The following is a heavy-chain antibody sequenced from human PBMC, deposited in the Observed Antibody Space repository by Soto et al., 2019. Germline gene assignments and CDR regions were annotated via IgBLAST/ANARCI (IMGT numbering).Heavy chain of an antibody. Sequence: QVQLQQSGPRLVKPSETLSLTCTVSSGPDRSHNWGWIRQPPGRGLEWIGYVYYTGDTAYNPSLRGRVTLTAYTXXNDISLTLNSVTAADTAVYYCVRQGIDYLHGLVDVWGQGTTVSVSS. V-gene: IGHV4-59*08. CDR1: SGPDRSHN. CDR3: VRQGIDYLHGLVDV. CDR2: VYYTGDT. J-gene: IGHJ6*02. D-gene: IGHD4-17*01.